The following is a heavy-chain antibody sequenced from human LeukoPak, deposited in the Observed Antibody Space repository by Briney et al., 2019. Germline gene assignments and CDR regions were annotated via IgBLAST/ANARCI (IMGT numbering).Heavy chain of an antibody. V-gene: IGHV6-1*01. CDR1: GDSVSSNSAS. J-gene: IGHJ4*02. Sequence: SQTLSLTCAISGDSVSSNSASWNWFRQSPSTGLEWLGRAYYSSKWNIDYALSVNSRITINPDTSKNQLSLQLNSVTPEDTAVYYCARRTYNGYVGHFDYWGQGTLVTVSS. CDR2: AYYSSKWNI. CDR3: ARRTYNGYVGHFDY. D-gene: IGHD5-12*01.